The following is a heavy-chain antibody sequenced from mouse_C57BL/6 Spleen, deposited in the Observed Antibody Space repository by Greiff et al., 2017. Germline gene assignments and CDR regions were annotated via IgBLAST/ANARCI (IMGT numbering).Heavy chain of an antibody. CDR1: GFTFSSYG. Sequence: EVKLMESGGDLVKPGGSLKLSCAASGFTFSSYGMSWVRQTPDKRLEWVATISSGGSYTYYPDSVKGRFTISRDNAKNTLYLQMSSLKSEDAAMYYCARIYGSSYGYFDYWGQGTTLTVSS. CDR3: ARIYGSSYGYFDY. D-gene: IGHD1-1*01. CDR2: ISSGGSYT. V-gene: IGHV5-6*01. J-gene: IGHJ2*01.